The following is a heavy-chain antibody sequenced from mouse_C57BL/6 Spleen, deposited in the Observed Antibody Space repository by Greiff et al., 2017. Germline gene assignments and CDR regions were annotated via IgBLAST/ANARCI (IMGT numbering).Heavy chain of an antibody. CDR1: GYAFSSSW. CDR3: ARGLRSDYAMDY. V-gene: IGHV1-82*01. Sequence: VQLQQSGPELVKPGASVKISCKASGYAFSSSWMNWVKQRPGKGLEWIGRIYPGDGDTNYNGKFKGKATLTADKSSSTAYMQLSSLTSEDSAVYFCARGLRSDYAMDYWGQGTSVTVSS. J-gene: IGHJ4*01. CDR2: IYPGDGDT. D-gene: IGHD1-1*01.